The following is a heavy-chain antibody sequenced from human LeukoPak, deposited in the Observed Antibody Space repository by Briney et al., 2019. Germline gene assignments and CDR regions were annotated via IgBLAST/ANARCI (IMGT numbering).Heavy chain of an antibody. Sequence: SETLPLTCTVSGGSISSYYWSWIRQPAGKGLEWIGRIYTSGSTNYNPSLKSRVTMSVDTSKNQFSLKLSSVTAADTAVYYCARHYYDSSGYYYGHAFDIWGQGTMVTVSS. CDR2: IYTSGST. V-gene: IGHV4-4*07. CDR3: ARHYYDSSGYYYGHAFDI. D-gene: IGHD3-22*01. CDR1: GGSISSYY. J-gene: IGHJ3*02.